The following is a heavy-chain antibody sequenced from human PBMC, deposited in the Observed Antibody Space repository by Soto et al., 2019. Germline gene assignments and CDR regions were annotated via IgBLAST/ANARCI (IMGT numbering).Heavy chain of an antibody. D-gene: IGHD3-9*01. V-gene: IGHV4-34*01. J-gene: IGHJ4*02. CDR2: INQSGNI. Sequence: QVQLQQWGAGLLKPSETLSLTCAVYGGSFNGYFWTWIRQSPGRGLEWIGEINQSGNINYNPSLESRLTISVDTPKKQFSLKLRSVTAADTATYYCTRICRLSGFFCWDPRGFDYWGRGALVTVSP. CDR3: TRICRLSGFFCWDPRGFDY. CDR1: GGSFNGYF.